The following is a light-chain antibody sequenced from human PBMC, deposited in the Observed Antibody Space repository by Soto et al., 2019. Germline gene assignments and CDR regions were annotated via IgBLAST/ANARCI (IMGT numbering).Light chain of an antibody. V-gene: IGKV1-5*03. J-gene: IGKJ1*01. CDR2: KAS. CDR3: QQYNSYSPT. CDR1: QSISTW. Sequence: DIQMTQSPSTLSASVGDRVTITCRASQSISTWLAWYQQEPGKAPKLLIHKASSLQSGVPSRFSGSGSGTDFTLTISSLHPDDFANYYCQQYNSYSPTFGQGTRVEIK.